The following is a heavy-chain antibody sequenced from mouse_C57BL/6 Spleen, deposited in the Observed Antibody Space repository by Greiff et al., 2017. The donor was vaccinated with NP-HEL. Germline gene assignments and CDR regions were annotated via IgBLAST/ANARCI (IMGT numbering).Heavy chain of an antibody. D-gene: IGHD2-2*01. CDR3: ARTGGYPGDYAMDY. Sequence: VQLQQSGAELVKPGASVKLSCKASGYTFTSYWMHWVKQRPGQGLEWIGMIHPNSGSTNYNEKFKSKATLTVDKSSSTAYMQLSSLTSEDSAVYYCARTGGYPGDYAMDYWGQGTSVTVSS. J-gene: IGHJ4*01. V-gene: IGHV1-64*01. CDR2: IHPNSGST. CDR1: GYTFTSYW.